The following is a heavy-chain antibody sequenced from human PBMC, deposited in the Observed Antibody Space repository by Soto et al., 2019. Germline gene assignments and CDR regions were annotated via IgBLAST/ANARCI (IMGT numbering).Heavy chain of an antibody. Sequence: EVQLVESGGGLVKPGGSLRLSCAASGFTFSSYSMNWVRQAPGKGLEWVSSISSSSSYIYYADSVKGRFTISRDNVKNSRYMQMNSLRAEDTAVYYCARDPGGCSSTSWPNYVYWGQGTLVTVSS. V-gene: IGHV3-21*03. CDR1: GFTFSSYS. CDR3: ARDPGGCSSTSWPNYVY. D-gene: IGHD2-2*01. CDR2: ISSSSSYI. J-gene: IGHJ4*02.